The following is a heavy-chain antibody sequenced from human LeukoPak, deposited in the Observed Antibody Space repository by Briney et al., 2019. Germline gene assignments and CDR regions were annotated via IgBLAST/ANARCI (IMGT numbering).Heavy chain of an antibody. CDR2: IYYSGSS. Sequence: SETLSLTCTVSGGSISSSSHYWGWIRQPPGKGLEWIGSIYYSGSSYYNPSHKSRVTISLDTSKNQFSLKLSSVTAADTAVYYCARLFHYYDSSAYPTLDYWGQGTLVTVSS. D-gene: IGHD3-22*01. V-gene: IGHV4-39*01. CDR3: ARLFHYYDSSAYPTLDY. CDR1: GGSISSSSHY. J-gene: IGHJ4*02.